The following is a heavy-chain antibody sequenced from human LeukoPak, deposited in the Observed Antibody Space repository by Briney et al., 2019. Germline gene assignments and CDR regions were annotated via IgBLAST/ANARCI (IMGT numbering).Heavy chain of an antibody. J-gene: IGHJ6*03. D-gene: IGHD3-22*01. CDR1: GFTYGDYG. Sequence: QPGRSLRLSCTASGFTYGDYGMSWAPHAPGEGGEWVGFIRRTVYGATAEYAASVKDRFTISRDDSKSIAYLQMNSLKTEYTAVYFCTREEEDDSRGYSFYYYYMDVWGTGTTVTV. CDR2: IRRTVYGATA. V-gene: IGHV3-49*04. CDR3: TREEEDDSRGYSFYYYYMDV.